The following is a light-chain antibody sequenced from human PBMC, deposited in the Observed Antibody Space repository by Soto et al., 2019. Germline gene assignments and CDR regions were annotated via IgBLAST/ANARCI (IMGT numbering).Light chain of an antibody. Sequence: QSALTQPASVSGSPGQSITISCIGTSSDVGGYDYVSWYQQHPGKAPKLMIYDVSNRPSGVSNRFSGSKSGNTASLAITGLQAEDEADYYCQSYDSSLSGYVVFGGGTKVTVL. CDR1: SSDVGGYDY. V-gene: IGLV2-14*01. J-gene: IGLJ2*01. CDR3: QSYDSSLSGYVV. CDR2: DVS.